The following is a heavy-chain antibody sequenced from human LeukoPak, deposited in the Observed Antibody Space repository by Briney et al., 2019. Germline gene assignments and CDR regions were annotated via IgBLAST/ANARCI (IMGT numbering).Heavy chain of an antibody. V-gene: IGHV3-30*04. CDR2: ILYDGSIK. CDR3: ARIRTAYCGTTKCREFDH. CDR1: GFTFSTYT. D-gene: IGHD2-21*01. J-gene: IGHJ4*02. Sequence: PGGSLRLSCAASGFTFSTYTMHWVRQAPGKGLEWVAVILYDGSIKQYAESVKGRFTISGDNSKNTLDLQMNSLGVEDTAVYHCARIRTAYCGTTKCREFDHWGPGTLVTVSS.